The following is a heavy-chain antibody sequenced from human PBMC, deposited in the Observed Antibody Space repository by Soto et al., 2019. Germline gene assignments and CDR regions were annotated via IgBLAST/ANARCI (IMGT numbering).Heavy chain of an antibody. CDR2: ISNIGFT. D-gene: IGHD3-10*01. CDR3: TTQGFGGLHGLVDV. J-gene: IGHJ6*02. V-gene: IGHV4-59*08. CDR1: GGSISSVANHFSNHY. Sequence: PSETLCLTWTVSGGSISSVANHFSNHYCSWIRLSPGKGLEWIGYISNIGFTRYNPSLKSRVSISVDTSKNQFSLKLTSVTAADTAVYYCTTQGFGGLHGLVDVWGQGTTVTV.